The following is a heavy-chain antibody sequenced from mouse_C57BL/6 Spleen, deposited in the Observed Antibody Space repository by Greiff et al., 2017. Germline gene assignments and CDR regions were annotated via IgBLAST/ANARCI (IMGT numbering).Heavy chain of an antibody. CDR1: GYTFTSYW. CDR2: IDPSDSYT. CDR3: ARADYYFDY. V-gene: IGHV1-59*01. J-gene: IGHJ2*01. Sequence: VQLQESGAELVRPGTSVKLSCKASGYTFTSYWMHWVKQRPGQGLEWIGVIDPSDSYTNYNQKFKGKATLTVDTSSSTAYMQLSSLTSEDSAVYYCARADYYFDYWGQGTTLTVSS.